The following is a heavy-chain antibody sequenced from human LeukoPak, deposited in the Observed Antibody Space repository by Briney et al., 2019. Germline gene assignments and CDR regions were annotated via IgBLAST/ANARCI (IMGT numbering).Heavy chain of an antibody. CDR1: GSIVSRNY. J-gene: IGHJ3*02. V-gene: IGHV3-66*01. CDR2: IYINDYA. CDR3: ASRYCSSTSCYDAFDI. D-gene: IGHD2-2*01. Sequence: GGSLRLSCAASGSIVSRNYMSWVRQAPGKGLEWVSIIYINDYAYYSDSVKGRFTISRDNSKNTLDLQMSSLRAEDTAVYYCASRYCSSTSCYDAFDIWGQGTMVTVSS.